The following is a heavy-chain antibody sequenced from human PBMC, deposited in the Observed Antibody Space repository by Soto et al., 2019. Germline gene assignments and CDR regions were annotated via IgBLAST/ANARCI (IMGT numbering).Heavy chain of an antibody. CDR2: IDHSGST. J-gene: IGHJ6*02. CDR1: GGSISSSNW. Sequence: QVQLQESGPGLVKPSGTLSLTCAVSGGSISSSNWWSWVRQPPGKGLEWIGEIDHSGSTNYNPSLKSRVTISVAKSKNQFSQKLSSVPAAATAVYYCARDGRDDYGDYGDVGMDVWGQGTTVTVSS. D-gene: IGHD4-17*01. CDR3: ARDGRDDYGDYGDVGMDV. V-gene: IGHV4-4*02.